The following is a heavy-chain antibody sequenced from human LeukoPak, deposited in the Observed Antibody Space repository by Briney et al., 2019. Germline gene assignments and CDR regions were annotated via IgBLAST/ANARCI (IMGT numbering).Heavy chain of an antibody. J-gene: IGHJ4*02. D-gene: IGHD1-26*01. Sequence: GGSLRLSCAASGFTFSSYGMHWVRQAPGKGLEWVAVISYDGSNKYYADSVKGRFTISRDNAKNSLYLQMDSLRAEDTAVYYCARGSRGYLSYLDYWGQGTLVTVSS. CDR2: ISYDGSNK. CDR3: ARGSRGYLSYLDY. CDR1: GFTFSSYG. V-gene: IGHV3-30*12.